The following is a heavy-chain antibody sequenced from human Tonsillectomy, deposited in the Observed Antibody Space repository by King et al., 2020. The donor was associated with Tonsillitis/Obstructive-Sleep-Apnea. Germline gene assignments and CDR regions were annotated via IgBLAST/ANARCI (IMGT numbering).Heavy chain of an antibody. J-gene: IGHJ3*01. CDR3: VRDTIFAFDV. D-gene: IGHD3-9*01. CDR2: ITAGSSITR. V-gene: IGHV3-48*02. CDR1: GFTFSSYS. Sequence: VQLVESGGGLVQPGGSLRLSCAASGFTFSSYSMNWVRQAPGKGLEWGSYITAGSSITRYYADSAKGRFTISKDNAKNSLYLQMNSLRDEDTAVYYCVRDTIFAFDVWGQGTMVTVSS.